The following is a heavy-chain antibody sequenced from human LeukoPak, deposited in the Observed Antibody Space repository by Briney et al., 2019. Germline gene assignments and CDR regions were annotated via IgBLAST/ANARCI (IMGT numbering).Heavy chain of an antibody. CDR1: GYTFIDYY. CDR3: ARVGRESSTGWLDY. CDR2: INVKSGAT. Sequence: ASVTVSCTASGYTFIDYYFNWVRQAPGQGPEWMGRINVKSGATDYAQKFQGRVTVTRDTSISTAYMELSSLRSDDTAVYYCARVGRESSTGWLDYWGQGTLVTVSS. J-gene: IGHJ4*02. D-gene: IGHD6-19*01. V-gene: IGHV1-2*06.